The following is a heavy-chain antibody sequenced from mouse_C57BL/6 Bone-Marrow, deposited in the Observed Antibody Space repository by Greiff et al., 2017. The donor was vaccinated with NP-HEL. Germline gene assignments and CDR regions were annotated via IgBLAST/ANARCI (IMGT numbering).Heavy chain of an antibody. CDR1: GYTFTSYT. CDR3: APWGYGSSYVGFDV. V-gene: IGHV1-4*01. J-gene: IGHJ1*03. Sequence: QVQLKESGAELARPGASVKMSCKASGYTFTSYTMHWVKQRPGQGLEWIGYINPSSGYTKYNQKFKDKATLTADKSSSTAYMQLSSLTSEDSAVYYCAPWGYGSSYVGFDVWGTGTTVTVSS. D-gene: IGHD1-1*01. CDR2: INPSSGYT.